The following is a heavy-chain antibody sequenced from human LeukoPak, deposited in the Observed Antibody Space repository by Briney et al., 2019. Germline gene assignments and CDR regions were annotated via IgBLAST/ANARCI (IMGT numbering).Heavy chain of an antibody. J-gene: IGHJ4*02. CDR2: IYYSGST. D-gene: IGHD3-10*01. CDR3: ARLNLYPLWFGKILSRYYFDY. V-gene: IGHV4-39*01. Sequence: SETLSLTCTVSGGSISSSSYYWGWIRQPPGKGLEWIGSIYYSGSTYYNPSLKSRVTISVVTSKNQFSLKLSSVTAADTAVYYCARLNLYPLWFGKILSRYYFDYWGQGTLVTVSS. CDR1: GGSISSSSYY.